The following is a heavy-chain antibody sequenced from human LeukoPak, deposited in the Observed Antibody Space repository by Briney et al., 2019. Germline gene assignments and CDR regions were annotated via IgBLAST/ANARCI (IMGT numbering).Heavy chain of an antibody. CDR1: GFTVSGNY. CDR3: ARDRSTGSYFFFDY. V-gene: IGHV3-33*08. D-gene: IGHD6-19*01. CDR2: IWHDGSNK. Sequence: GGSLRLSCAASGFTVSGNYMGWVRQAPGKGLEWVAVIWHDGSNKYYTDSVKGRFTISRDNSKNTLYLQMNSLRAEDTAVYYCARDRSTGSYFFFDYWGQGVLVTVSS. J-gene: IGHJ4*02.